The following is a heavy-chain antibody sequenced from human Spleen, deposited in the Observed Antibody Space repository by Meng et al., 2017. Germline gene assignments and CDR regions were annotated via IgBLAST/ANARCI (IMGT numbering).Heavy chain of an antibody. CDR3: ARSAYAINNWFDP. V-gene: IGHV4-31*01. J-gene: IGHJ5*02. D-gene: IGHD3-9*01. CDR1: GGSISSGGYY. CDR2: IYYSGST. Sequence: QLQLRESGPGLVKPSETLSLTCTVSGGSISSGGYYWSWIRQHPGKGLEWIGYIYYSGSTYYNPSLKSLVTISVDTSKNQFSLKLSSVTAADTAVYYCARSAYAINNWFDPWGQGTLVTVSS.